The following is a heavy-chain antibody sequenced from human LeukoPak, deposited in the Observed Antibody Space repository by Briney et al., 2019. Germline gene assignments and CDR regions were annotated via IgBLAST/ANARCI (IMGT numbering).Heavy chain of an antibody. CDR2: IGTAGDT. Sequence: PGGSLRLSCAASGFTFNSYDMHWVRQATGKGLEWVSAIGTAGDTYYPGSVKGRFTISRENAKNSLYLQMNSLRAGDTAVYYCARGFYGDSSYYYYYYMDVWGKGTTVTVSS. V-gene: IGHV3-13*01. J-gene: IGHJ6*03. CDR1: GFTFNSYD. CDR3: ARGFYGDSSYYYYYYMDV. D-gene: IGHD3-22*01.